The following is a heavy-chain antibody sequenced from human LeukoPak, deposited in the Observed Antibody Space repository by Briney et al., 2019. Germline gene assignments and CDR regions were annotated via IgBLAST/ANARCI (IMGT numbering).Heavy chain of an antibody. D-gene: IGHD1-14*01. V-gene: IGHV4-39*07. CDR1: GGSISNSSYY. Sequence: SETLSLTCTVSGGSISNSSYYWGWIRQPPGKGLEWIGSMYYSGSTYYNPSLKSRVIISVDTSKNQISLKVTSVTAADTAVYYCARQGNTTSLFDCWGQGTLVTVSS. CDR3: ARQGNTTSLFDC. CDR2: MYYSGST. J-gene: IGHJ4*02.